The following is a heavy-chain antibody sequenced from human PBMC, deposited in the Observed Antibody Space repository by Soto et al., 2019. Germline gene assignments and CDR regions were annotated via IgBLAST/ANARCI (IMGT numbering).Heavy chain of an antibody. CDR2: INHSGST. J-gene: IGHJ4*02. CDR1: GGSISSGGYS. Sequence: PSETLSLTCAVSGGSISSGGYSWSWIRQPPGKGLEWIGDINHSGSTNYNPSLKSRVTISVDTSKNQFFLKLRSVTAADTAVYYCARGGFWSGYYTGWHFDHWGQGNLVTVSS. D-gene: IGHD3-3*01. V-gene: IGHV4-30-2*01. CDR3: ARGGFWSGYYTGWHFDH.